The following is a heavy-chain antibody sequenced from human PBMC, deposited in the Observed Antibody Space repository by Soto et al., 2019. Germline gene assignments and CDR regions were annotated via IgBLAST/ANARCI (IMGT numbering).Heavy chain of an antibody. V-gene: IGHV1-18*01. CDR3: ARALSSGYETYFDY. CDR2: ISAYIVKT. CDR1: GYTFTSYG. J-gene: IGHJ4*02. D-gene: IGHD5-12*01. Sequence: ASVKVSCKASGYTFTSYGISWVRQAPGQGLEWMGLISAYIVKTNYAQKFQGRVTITADKSTSTAYMELSSLRSEDTAVYYCARALSSGYETYFDYWGQGTLVTVSS.